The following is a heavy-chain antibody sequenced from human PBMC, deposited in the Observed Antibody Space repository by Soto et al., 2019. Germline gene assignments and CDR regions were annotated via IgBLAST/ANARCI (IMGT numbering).Heavy chain of an antibody. CDR1: GYTFTGYY. CDR2: INPNSGGT. V-gene: IGHV1-2*02. CDR3: AIYPSFGVVMLLDG. Sequence: AAVQVSCKASGYTFTGYYMHWVRQAPGQGLEWMGWINPNSGGTNYAQKFQGRVTMTRDTSISTAYMELSRLRSDDTAVYYCAIYPSFGVVMLLDGWGQGTTVTASS. J-gene: IGHJ6*02. D-gene: IGHD3-3*01.